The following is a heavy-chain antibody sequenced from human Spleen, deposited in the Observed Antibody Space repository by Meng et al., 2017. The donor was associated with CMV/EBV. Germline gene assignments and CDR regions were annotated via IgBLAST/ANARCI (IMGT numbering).Heavy chain of an antibody. J-gene: IGHJ4*02. D-gene: IGHD6-19*01. V-gene: IGHV1-46*01. CDR2: INPKSGTA. Sequence: YIHWVRQAPGQGREWMAIINPKSGTATYAQKFQGRVAVTRDTSTNTVNMDLSSLRSDDTAGYYCAREAVGYCSGSTCYGGGYFDYWGQGTLVTVSS. CDR3: AREAVGYCSGSTCYGGGYFDY. CDR1: Y.